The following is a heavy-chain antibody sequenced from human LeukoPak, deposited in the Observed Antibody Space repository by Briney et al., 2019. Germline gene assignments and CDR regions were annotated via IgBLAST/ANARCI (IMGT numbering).Heavy chain of an antibody. CDR1: GFSLSTSEVA. CDR2: IYWNDDK. V-gene: IGHV2-5*01. J-gene: IGHJ4*02. D-gene: IGHD3-10*01. CDR3: ASSLWFGDLSHFDY. Sequence: SGPTLVKPTQTLTLTCSFSGFSLSTSEVAVGWIRQPPGKALEWLALIYWNDDKRYRPSLQSRLTLTKDTSKNQVVLTMTNMDPVDTATYYCASSLWFGDLSHFDYWGQGTVVTVSS.